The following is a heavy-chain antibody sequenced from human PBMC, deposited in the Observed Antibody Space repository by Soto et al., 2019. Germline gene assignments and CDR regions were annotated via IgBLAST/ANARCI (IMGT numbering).Heavy chain of an antibody. V-gene: IGHV3-23*01. D-gene: IGHD3-10*01. CDR3: VKHQVSLVRGISPFAY. CDR1: GFTCSSND. CDR2: ISSSGAFT. J-gene: IGHJ4*02. Sequence: GGSLRLSCAVSGFTCSSNDMTWVRQAAGEGLEWVSTISSSGAFTYHADSVRGRLTISRDNSKNTVYLQMNSLRAEDTAVYYCVKHQVSLVRGISPFAYWGQGALVTVFS.